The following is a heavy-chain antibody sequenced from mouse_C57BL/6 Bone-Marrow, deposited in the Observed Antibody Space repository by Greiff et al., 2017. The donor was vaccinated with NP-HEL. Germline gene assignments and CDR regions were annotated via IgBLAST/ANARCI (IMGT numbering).Heavy chain of an antibody. CDR2: IYPGSGST. J-gene: IGHJ1*03. Sequence: VQLQQPGAELVKPGASVKMSCKASGYTFTSYWITWVKQRPGQGLEWIGDIYPGSGSTNYNEKFKSKATLTVDTSSSTAYMQLSSLTSEDSAVYYCARKITTVHWYLDVWGTGTTVTVSS. CDR1: GYTFTSYW. V-gene: IGHV1-55*01. CDR3: ARKITTVHWYLDV. D-gene: IGHD1-1*01.